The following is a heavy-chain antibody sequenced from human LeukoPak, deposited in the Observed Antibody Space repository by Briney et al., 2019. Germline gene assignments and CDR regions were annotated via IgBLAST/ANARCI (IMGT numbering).Heavy chain of an antibody. D-gene: IGHD3-3*01. V-gene: IGHV3-30-3*01. Sequence: GGSLRLSRAASEFTFRNYPMHWVRQASGKGLEWVAAISFDGSNKYYADSVKGRFTISRDNSKNTLYLQMSSLRAEDTAMYYCARQGTEWNFDYWGQGTLVTVSS. CDR1: EFTFRNYP. CDR2: ISFDGSNK. J-gene: IGHJ4*02. CDR3: ARQGTEWNFDY.